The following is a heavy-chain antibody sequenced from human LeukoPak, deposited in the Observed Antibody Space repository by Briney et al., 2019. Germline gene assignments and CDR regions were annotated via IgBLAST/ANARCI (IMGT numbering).Heavy chain of an antibody. D-gene: IGHD1-1*01. J-gene: IGHJ4*02. CDR1: GGSISSSSYY. Sequence: SETLSLTCTVSGGSISSSSYYWGWIRQPPGKGLEWIGSLCSGGNTCYNPSFRSRVIIFADSSKNQFSLKLTSVTAADTAVYYCARDGPWKSDCWGQGTLVTVSS. V-gene: IGHV4-39*02. CDR2: LCSGGNT. CDR3: ARDGPWKSDC.